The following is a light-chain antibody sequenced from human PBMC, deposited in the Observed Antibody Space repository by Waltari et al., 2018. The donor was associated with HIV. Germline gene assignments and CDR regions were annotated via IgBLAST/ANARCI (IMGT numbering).Light chain of an antibody. Sequence: QSVLTQPHSVSEAPRQRVTLPCSGSHSNIGSNPVNWYQQLPGKAPKLLIYYDDLLPSGVSDRFSGSKSGTSASLAISGLQSEDEADYYCAAWDDSLNGYVFGTGTKVTVL. CDR1: HSNIGSNP. J-gene: IGLJ1*01. V-gene: IGLV1-36*01. CDR3: AAWDDSLNGYV. CDR2: YDD.